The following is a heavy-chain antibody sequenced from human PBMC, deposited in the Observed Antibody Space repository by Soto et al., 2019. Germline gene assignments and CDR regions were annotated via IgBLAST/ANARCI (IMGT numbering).Heavy chain of an antibody. Sequence: QVQLVQSGAEVKKPGASVKVSCKASGYTFTSYYMHWVRQAPGQGLEWMGIINPSGGSTSYAQKFQGRFTMTRDTSTSTVYIELSSLRSEDTAVYYCARVYPSDTRYGYVGNNWFDPWGQGTLVTVSS. D-gene: IGHD5-18*01. CDR1: GYTFTSYY. CDR3: ARVYPSDTRYGYVGNNWFDP. V-gene: IGHV1-46*03. CDR2: INPSGGST. J-gene: IGHJ5*02.